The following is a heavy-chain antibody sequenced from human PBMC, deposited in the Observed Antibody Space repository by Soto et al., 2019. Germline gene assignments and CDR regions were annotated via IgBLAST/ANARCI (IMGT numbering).Heavy chain of an antibody. Sequence: SETLSLTCAVSVGSIISGGYSFSWIRQPPGKGLEWIGYIYHSWSTYYNPSFKSRVTISLERSKNQFSLKLTSVTAADRAVYXGGGGDGALHLQGRTVSRIRVTRIDDPHPLQGFPGHLAHPGDPGVAKDV. D-gene: IGHD2-15*01. V-gene: IGHV4-30-2*01. J-gene: IGHJ3*01. CDR1: VGSIISGGYS. CDR3: GGGDGALHLQGRTVSRIRVTRIDDPHPLQGFPGHLAHPGDPGVAKDV. CDR2: IYHSWST.